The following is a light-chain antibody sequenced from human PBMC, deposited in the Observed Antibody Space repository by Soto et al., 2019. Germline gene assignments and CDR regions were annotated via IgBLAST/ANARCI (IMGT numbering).Light chain of an antibody. V-gene: IGKV1-39*01. CDR2: AAS. CDR1: QSISTY. Sequence: DIQMTQSPSSLSASVGDSVTITCRTSQSISTYLNWYQQKPGKAPKLLIYAASSLQSGVPSRFSGSGSGTDFTLTITSLQLEDFATYFCQQSYNSPQTFGQGTKVEIK. CDR3: QQSYNSPQT. J-gene: IGKJ1*01.